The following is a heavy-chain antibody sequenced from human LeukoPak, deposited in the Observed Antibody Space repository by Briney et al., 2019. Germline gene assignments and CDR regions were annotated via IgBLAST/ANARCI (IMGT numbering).Heavy chain of an antibody. CDR3: SYSSSSGVDYYYYMDV. CDR2: ISGSGGST. Sequence: GGSLRLSCAVSGITLSNYGMSWVRQAPGKGLEWVSAISGSGGSTYYADSVKGRFTISRDNSKNTLYLQMNSLRAEDTAVYYCSYSSSSGVDYYYYMDVWGKGTTVTVSS. V-gene: IGHV3-23*01. CDR1: GITLSNYG. J-gene: IGHJ6*03. D-gene: IGHD6-6*01.